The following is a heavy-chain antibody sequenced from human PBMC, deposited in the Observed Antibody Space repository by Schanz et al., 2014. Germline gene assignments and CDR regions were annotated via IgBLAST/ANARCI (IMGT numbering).Heavy chain of an antibody. V-gene: IGHV3-30*02. CDR1: GFTFNMFG. CDR3: SKGDGPGVSTSWYGQWFQS. D-gene: IGHD6-13*01. CDR2: IRYDGRGK. Sequence: QVHLVESGGAVVHPGGSLRLSCEVSGFTFNMFGMHWVRQAPGRGLEWVSFIRYDGRGKTYLDSVKGRFTISRDNSKKTMFLEMSSLRPEDTGVYYGSKGDGPGVSTSWYGQWFQSWGQGTPVIVSS. J-gene: IGHJ5*02.